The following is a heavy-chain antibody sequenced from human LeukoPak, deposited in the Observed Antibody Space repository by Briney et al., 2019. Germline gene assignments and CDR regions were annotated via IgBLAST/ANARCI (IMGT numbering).Heavy chain of an antibody. J-gene: IGHJ4*02. V-gene: IGHV3-49*04. CDR1: GFTFGDYA. CDR3: TRVGPHPEASIVVVPAALDY. D-gene: IGHD2-2*01. Sequence: GGSLRLSCTASGFTFGDYAMSWVRQAPGKGLEWVGFIRSKAYGGTTEYAASVKGRFTISRDDSKSIAYLQMNSLKTEDTAVYYCTRVGPHPEASIVVVPAALDYWGQGTLVTVSS. CDR2: IRSKAYGGTT.